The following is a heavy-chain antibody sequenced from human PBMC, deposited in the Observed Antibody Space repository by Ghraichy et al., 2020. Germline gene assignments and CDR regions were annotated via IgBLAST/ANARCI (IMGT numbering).Heavy chain of an antibody. V-gene: IGHV3-7*03. CDR3: SSGDTFDI. Sequence: GALRLSCAASGLIFSTYWMTWVRQAPGKGLEWVANINQDGREKYYVASVKGRFTISRDNAKNSLYLQMNGLRAEDTAVYYCSSGDTFDIWGQGTMVAVSS. D-gene: IGHD3-10*01. CDR1: GLIFSTYW. CDR2: INQDGREK. J-gene: IGHJ3*02.